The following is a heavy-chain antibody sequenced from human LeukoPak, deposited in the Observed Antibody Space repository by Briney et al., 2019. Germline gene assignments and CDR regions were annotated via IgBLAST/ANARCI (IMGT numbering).Heavy chain of an antibody. J-gene: IGHJ4*02. CDR2: FDPEDGET. V-gene: IGHV1-24*01. CDR1: GYTLTELS. Sequence: GASVKVSCEVSGYTLTELSMHWVRQAPGKGLEWMGGFDPEDGETIYAQKFQGRVTMTEDTSTDTAYMELSSLRSEDTAVYYCATDVYGDYGGWYFDYWGQGTLVTVSS. D-gene: IGHD4-17*01. CDR3: ATDVYGDYGGWYFDY.